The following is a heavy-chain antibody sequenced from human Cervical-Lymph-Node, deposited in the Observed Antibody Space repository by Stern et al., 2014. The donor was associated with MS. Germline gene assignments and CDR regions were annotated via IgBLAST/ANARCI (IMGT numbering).Heavy chain of an antibody. Sequence: QVQLVQSGAEVKMPGSSVKVSCKTSGGTFSNYAISWVRQAPGQGLEWMGGITPIFDATNYAQKFQGRITITADESTRTAYIELSSLTSDDTAMYYCARGDSEAPIYYFDYWGQGSLVTVSS. CDR3: ARGDSEAPIYYFDY. J-gene: IGHJ4*02. CDR1: GGTFSNYA. V-gene: IGHV1-69*01. CDR2: ITPIFDAT. D-gene: IGHD2-21*01.